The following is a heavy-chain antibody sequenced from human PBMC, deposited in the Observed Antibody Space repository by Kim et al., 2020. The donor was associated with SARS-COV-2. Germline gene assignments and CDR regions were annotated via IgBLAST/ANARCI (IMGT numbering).Heavy chain of an antibody. Sequence: SETLSLTCAVYGGSFSSHYWSWIRQPPGKGLEWIGEIHQSGSTNYSPSLKSRVTISVDTSKNQFSLKLSSVTAADTGFYYCARGRAGVVPAPILGIGPHYDYFIMDVWGHGTTVTVSS. J-gene: IGHJ6*02. CDR3: ARGRAGVVPAPILGIGPHYDYFIMDV. D-gene: IGHD2-2*02. CDR2: IHQSGST. V-gene: IGHV4-34*01. CDR1: GGSFSSHY.